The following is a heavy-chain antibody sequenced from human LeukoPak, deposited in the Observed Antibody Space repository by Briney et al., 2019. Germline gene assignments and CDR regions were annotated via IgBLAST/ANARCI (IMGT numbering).Heavy chain of an antibody. J-gene: IGHJ4*02. V-gene: IGHV3-11*03. CDR2: ISSSSSYT. Sequence: GGSLRLSCAASGFSFSDYYMSWIRQAPGKGLEWVLYISSSSSYTNYADSVKGRFTISRDNAKNSLYLQMNSLRAEDTAVYYCARIPLVGATTSLYFDYWGQGTLVTVSS. CDR1: GFSFSDYY. CDR3: ARIPLVGATTSLYFDY. D-gene: IGHD1-26*01.